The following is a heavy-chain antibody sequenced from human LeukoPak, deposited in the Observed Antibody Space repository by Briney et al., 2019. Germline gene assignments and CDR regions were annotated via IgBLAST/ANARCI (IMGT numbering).Heavy chain of an antibody. CDR2: ISSSGSAI. J-gene: IGHJ4*02. D-gene: IGHD1-26*01. CDR3: ARDSVGGSYYGTDY. V-gene: IGHV3-48*03. Sequence: PGGSLRLSCAASGFIFSSYEMNWGRQAPGKGLEWVSYISSSGSAIYYADSVKGRFTISRDNAKNSLYLQMNSLRAEDTAVYYCARDSVGGSYYGTDYWGQGTLITVSS. CDR1: GFIFSSYE.